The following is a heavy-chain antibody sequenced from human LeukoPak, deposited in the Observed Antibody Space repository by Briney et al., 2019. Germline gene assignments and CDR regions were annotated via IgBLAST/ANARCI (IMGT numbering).Heavy chain of an antibody. V-gene: IGHV4-34*01. D-gene: IGHD3-9*01. Sequence: SETLSLTCAVYGGSFSGYYWSWIRQPPGKGLEWIGEINHSGSTNYNPSLKSRVTISVDTSKNQFSLKLSSVTAADTAVYYCARGGDILTGWSQGTLVTVSS. CDR1: GGSFSGYY. CDR3: ARGGDILTG. CDR2: INHSGST. J-gene: IGHJ4*02.